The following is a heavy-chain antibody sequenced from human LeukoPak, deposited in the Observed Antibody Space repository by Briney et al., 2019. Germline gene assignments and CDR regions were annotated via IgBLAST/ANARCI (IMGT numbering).Heavy chain of an antibody. CDR1: GYTFASYV. CDR3: ARDHYYGSGSYLFGSVNMDV. CDR2: ISAYNGNT. D-gene: IGHD3-10*01. Sequence: GASVKVSCKASGYTFASYVISWVRQAPGQGLEWMGWISAYNGNTNYAQKLQGRVTMTTDTSTSTAYMELRSLRSDDTAVYYCARDHYYGSGSYLFGSVNMDVWGKGATVTISS. J-gene: IGHJ6*03. V-gene: IGHV1-18*01.